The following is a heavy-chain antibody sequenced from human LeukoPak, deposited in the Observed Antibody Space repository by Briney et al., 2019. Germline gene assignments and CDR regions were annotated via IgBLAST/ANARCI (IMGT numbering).Heavy chain of an antibody. CDR3: AREGEGARRFYYMDV. CDR1: GVTLSDYH. CDR2: INSDGSST. J-gene: IGHJ6*03. D-gene: IGHD6-6*01. V-gene: IGHV3-74*01. Sequence: GGSLRLSCAASGVTLSDYHMNWVRQAPGKGLVWVSRINSDGSSTSYADSVKGRFTISRDNAKNTLYLQMNRLRAEDTAVYFCAREGEGARRFYYMDVWGKGTTVTVSS.